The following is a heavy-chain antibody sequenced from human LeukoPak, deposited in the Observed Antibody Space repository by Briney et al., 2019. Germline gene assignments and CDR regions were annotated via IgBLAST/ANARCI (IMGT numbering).Heavy chain of an antibody. CDR3: ARHYYDRSDSYSFDY. V-gene: IGHV4-59*08. CDR1: GGSISGYY. Sequence: PSETLSLTCTVSGGSISGYYWSWIRQPPGKGLEWIGYIFSSGSTNYNPSLKSRVTISEDTSVNQFSLKLSSVTAADTAVHYCARHYYDRSDSYSFDYWGQGTLVTVSS. CDR2: IFSSGST. J-gene: IGHJ4*02. D-gene: IGHD3-22*01.